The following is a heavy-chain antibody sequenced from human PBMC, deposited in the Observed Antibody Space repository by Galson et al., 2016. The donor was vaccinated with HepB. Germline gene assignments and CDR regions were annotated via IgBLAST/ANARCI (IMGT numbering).Heavy chain of an antibody. V-gene: IGHV3-21*01. CDR1: GFTFTRYN. J-gene: IGHJ3*02. CDR3: ARVREQQLLDAFDI. D-gene: IGHD6-13*01. Sequence: SLRLSCAISGFTFTRYNMNWVRQAPGKGLEWVSSISSGSSYIYYADSVKGRFTISRDNVKKSLYLQMNSLRPEDTAVYYCARVREQQLLDAFDIWGQGTMVTVSS. CDR2: ISSGSSYI.